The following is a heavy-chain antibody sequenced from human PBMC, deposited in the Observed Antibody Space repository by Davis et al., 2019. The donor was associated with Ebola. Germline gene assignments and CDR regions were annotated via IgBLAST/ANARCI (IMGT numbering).Heavy chain of an antibody. J-gene: IGHJ4*02. CDR1: GGTFSSYA. Sequence: ASVKVSCKASGGTFSSYAISWVRQAPGQGLEWMGWISAYNGNTNYAQKLQGRVTMTTDTSTSTAYMELRSLRSDDTAVYYCARDPTYYYGSGSHYWGQGTLVTVSS. V-gene: IGHV1-18*01. CDR3: ARDPTYYYGSGSHY. D-gene: IGHD3-10*01. CDR2: ISAYNGNT.